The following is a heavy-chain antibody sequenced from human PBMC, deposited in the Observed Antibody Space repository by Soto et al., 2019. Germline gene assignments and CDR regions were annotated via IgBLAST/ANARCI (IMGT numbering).Heavy chain of an antibody. Sequence: GASVKVSCKASGYTFTGYYMHWVRQAPGQGLEWMGWINPNSGGTNYAQKFQGWVTMTRDTSISTAYMELSRLRSDDTAVYYCARARRDYYYYGMDVWGQGTTVTVPS. CDR2: INPNSGGT. V-gene: IGHV1-2*04. CDR1: GYTFTGYY. J-gene: IGHJ6*02. D-gene: IGHD1-1*01. CDR3: ARARRDYYYYGMDV.